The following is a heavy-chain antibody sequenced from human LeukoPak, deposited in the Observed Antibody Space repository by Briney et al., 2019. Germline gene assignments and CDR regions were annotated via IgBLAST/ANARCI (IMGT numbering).Heavy chain of an antibody. J-gene: IGHJ5*02. D-gene: IGHD2-2*01. V-gene: IGHV1-2*02. CDR1: GYTFTGYY. CDR2: INPNSGGT. CDR3: ARAGAEPTSCSTTSCSAWFDP. Sequence: GASVKVSCKASGYTFTGYYMHWVRQAPGQGLEWMGWINPNSGGTNYAQKFQGRVTMTRDTSISTAYMELSRLRSDDTAVYYCARAGAEPTSCSTTSCSAWFDPWGQGTLVTVSS.